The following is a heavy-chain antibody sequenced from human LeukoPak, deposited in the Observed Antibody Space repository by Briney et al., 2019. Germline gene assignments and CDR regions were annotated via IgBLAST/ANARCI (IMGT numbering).Heavy chain of an antibody. CDR2: IKSKTDGGTT. Sequence: ETLSLTCTVSGGSISSYYWSWVRQAPGKGLEWVGRIKSKTDGGTTDYAAPVKGRFTISRDDSKNTLYLQMNSLKTEDTAVYYCTTELDYGDYEVSDVWGKGTTVTVSS. CDR1: GGSISSYY. D-gene: IGHD4-17*01. V-gene: IGHV3-15*01. J-gene: IGHJ6*04. CDR3: TTELDYGDYEVSDV.